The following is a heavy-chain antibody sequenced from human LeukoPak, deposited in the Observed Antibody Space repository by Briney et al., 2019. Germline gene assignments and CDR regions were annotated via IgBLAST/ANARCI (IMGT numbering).Heavy chain of an antibody. CDR3: ARVGSSSDRYYYYGMDV. V-gene: IGHV4-34*01. D-gene: IGHD3-10*01. CDR2: INHSGST. J-gene: IGHJ6*02. CDR1: GGSFSGYY. Sequence: SETLSLTCAVYGGSFSGYYWSWFRQPPGKGLEWIGEINHSGSTNYNPSLKSRVTISVDKSKNQFSLKLSSVTAADTAVYYCARVGSSSDRYYYYGMDVWGQGTTVTVSS.